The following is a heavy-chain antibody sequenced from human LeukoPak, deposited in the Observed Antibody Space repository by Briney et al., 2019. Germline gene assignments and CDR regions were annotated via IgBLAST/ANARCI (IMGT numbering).Heavy chain of an antibody. V-gene: IGHV1-3*01. CDR3: ARFGYDMKAFDI. D-gene: IGHD3-22*01. Sequence: ASVKVSCKASGYTFTSYAMHWVRQAPGQRLEWMGWINAGNGNTKYSQKFQGRVTITGDTSASTAYMELSSLRSEDTAVYYCARFGYDMKAFDIWGQGTMVTVSS. J-gene: IGHJ3*02. CDR1: GYTFTSYA. CDR2: INAGNGNT.